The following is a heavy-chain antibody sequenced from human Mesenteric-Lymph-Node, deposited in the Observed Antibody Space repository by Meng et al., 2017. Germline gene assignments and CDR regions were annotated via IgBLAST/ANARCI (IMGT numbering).Heavy chain of an antibody. CDR1: GWSFSGYY. CDR2: INHSGSN. J-gene: IGHJ5*02. V-gene: IGHV4-34*01. CDR3: ARGQYRFDP. D-gene: IGHD2-2*01. Sequence: QVQRQQWGAGLLEASDTLAPPCAVYGWSFSGYYWCWIRQLPGKGLEWIGEINHSGSNNYNPSLKSRVTISVDTSKNQFSLKLSSVTAADTAVYYCARGQYRFDPWGQGTLVTVSS.